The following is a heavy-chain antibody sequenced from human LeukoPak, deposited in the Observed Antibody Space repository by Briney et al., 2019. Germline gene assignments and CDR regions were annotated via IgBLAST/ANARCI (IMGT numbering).Heavy chain of an antibody. V-gene: IGHV3-23*01. Sequence: GRSLRLSCAASGFTFSTYAMSWVRQAPGKGLEWVSAISGSGGSTYYADSVKGRFTISRDNSKNALYLQMNSLRAEDTAIYYCAKGRVSDYWGQGTLVTVSS. CDR2: ISGSGGST. J-gene: IGHJ4*02. CDR3: AKGRVSDY. CDR1: GFTFSTYA. D-gene: IGHD3-10*01.